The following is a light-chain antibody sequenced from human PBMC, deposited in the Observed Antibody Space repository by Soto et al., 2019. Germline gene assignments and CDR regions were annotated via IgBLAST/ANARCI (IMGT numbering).Light chain of an antibody. V-gene: IGKV3-20*01. CDR2: GAS. CDR3: LQYGASTWT. J-gene: IGKJ1*01. CDR1: LSVSSNY. Sequence: EIVLTPSPGTLSLSPGERATLSCRASLSVSSNYLAWYQQKPGQAPRLLIYGASSRATGIPDRFSGSGSGTDFTLTISRLEPEDFAVYYCLQYGASTWTFGQGTKVEIK.